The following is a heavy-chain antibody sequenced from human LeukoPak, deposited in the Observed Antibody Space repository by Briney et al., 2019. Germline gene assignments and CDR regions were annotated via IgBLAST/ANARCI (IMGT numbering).Heavy chain of an antibody. J-gene: IGHJ3*02. Sequence: GGSLRLSCAASGFTFDDYAMHWVRQAPGKGLEWVSGISWNSGSIGYADSVKGRFTISRDNAKISLYLQMNSLRADDMALYYCAKDEFVASDFTGAFDIWGQGTMVTVSS. CDR3: AKDEFVASDFTGAFDI. V-gene: IGHV3-9*03. CDR2: ISWNSGSI. CDR1: GFTFDDYA. D-gene: IGHD2-8*02.